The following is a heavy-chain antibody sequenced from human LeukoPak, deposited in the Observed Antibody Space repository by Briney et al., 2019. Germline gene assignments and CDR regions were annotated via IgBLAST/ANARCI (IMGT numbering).Heavy chain of an antibody. Sequence: SETLSLTCTVSGYSISSGYYWGWIRQPPGKGLEWIGSIYNSGSTYYNPSLKSRVTISVDTSKNQFSLKLSSVTAADTAVYYCARDYDVLTAYPPTQLFDPWGQGTLVTVSS. J-gene: IGHJ5*02. V-gene: IGHV4-38-2*02. CDR3: ARDYDVLTAYPPTQLFDP. D-gene: IGHD3-9*01. CDR1: GYSISSGYY. CDR2: IYNSGST.